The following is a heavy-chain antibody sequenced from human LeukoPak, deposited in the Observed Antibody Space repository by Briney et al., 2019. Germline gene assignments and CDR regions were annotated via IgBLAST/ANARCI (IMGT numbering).Heavy chain of an antibody. V-gene: IGHV4-59*12. CDR2: IYYSGII. D-gene: IGHD4-11*01. J-gene: IGHJ5*01. CDR1: GDSISNAY. Sequence: KSSETLSLTCTVSGDSISNAYWSWIRQPPGKALEWIGYIYYSGIIKYNPSLKSRATISVDTSQNQFSLKLSSVTAADTAVYYCARYTAVPSAYQWFDSWGQGILVTVSS. CDR3: ARYTAVPSAYQWFDS.